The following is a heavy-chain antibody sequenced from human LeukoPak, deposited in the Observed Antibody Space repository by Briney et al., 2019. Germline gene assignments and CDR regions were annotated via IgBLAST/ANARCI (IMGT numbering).Heavy chain of an antibody. J-gene: IGHJ3*02. Sequence: SQTLSLTCAISGDSVSSNSAAWNWIRQSPSRGLEWLERTYYRSKWYNDYAVSVKSRITINPDTSKNHFSLQLNSVTPEDTAVYYCVHGLVSAFDIWAKGPMVTVSS. CDR1: GDSVSSNSAA. CDR2: TYYRSKWYN. D-gene: IGHD6-19*01. V-gene: IGHV6-1*01. CDR3: VHGLVSAFDI.